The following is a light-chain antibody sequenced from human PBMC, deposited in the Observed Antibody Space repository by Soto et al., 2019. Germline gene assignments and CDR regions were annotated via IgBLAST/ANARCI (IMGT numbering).Light chain of an antibody. CDR2: GAS. CDR3: QQYGSSPRT. Sequence: EILLTQSPGTLSLSPGERATLSCRASQSVSSSYLAWYQQKPGQAPRLLIYGASSRATGIPDRFSGSGSGTDFTRTISRLEPEDFAVYYCQQYGSSPRTFGQGTKLEIK. J-gene: IGKJ2*01. CDR1: QSVSSSY. V-gene: IGKV3-20*01.